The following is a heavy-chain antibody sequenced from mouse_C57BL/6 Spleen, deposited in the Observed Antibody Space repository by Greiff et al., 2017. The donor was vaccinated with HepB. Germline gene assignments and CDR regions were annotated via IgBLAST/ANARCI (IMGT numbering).Heavy chain of an antibody. CDR2: ISDGGSYT. CDR1: GFTFSSYA. D-gene: IGHD2-1*01. CDR3: EIENYDGNCLYYFDY. J-gene: IGHJ2*01. V-gene: IGHV5-4*01. Sequence: EVQGVESGGGLVKPGGSLKLSCAASGFTFSSYAMSWVRQTPEKRLEWVATISDGGSYTYYPDNVKGRFTISRVNAKNNLYLQMSHLKSEDTDMYYCEIENYDGNCLYYFDYWGQGTTLTVSS.